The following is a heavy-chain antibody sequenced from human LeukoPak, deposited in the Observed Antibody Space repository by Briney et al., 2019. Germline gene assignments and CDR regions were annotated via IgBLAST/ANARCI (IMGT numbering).Heavy chain of an antibody. V-gene: IGHV1-69*05. J-gene: IGHJ6*03. D-gene: IGHD6-19*01. CDR1: GGTFSSYA. CDR3: AKVAVAGLYYYYYMDV. Sequence: GASVKVSCKASGGTFSSYAISWVRQAPGQGLEWMGGIIPIFGTANYAQKFQGRVTITTDESTSTAYMELSSLRSEDTAVYYCAKVAVAGLYYYYYMDVWGKGTTVTVSS. CDR2: IIPIFGTA.